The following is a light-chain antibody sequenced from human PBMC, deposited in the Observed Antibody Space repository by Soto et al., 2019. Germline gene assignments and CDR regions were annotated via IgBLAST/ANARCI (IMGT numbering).Light chain of an antibody. Sequence: QSVLTQPPAVSAAPGQKVTISCSGSSSNIGGNSVSWYQQLPGTAPTLLIYDDNKRPSGIHDRFSGSKSGTSASLGITGFQTGDEADYYCGSWDSRMSAYVFGTGTKV. J-gene: IGLJ1*01. V-gene: IGLV1-51*01. CDR3: GSWDSRMSAYV. CDR2: DDN. CDR1: SSNIGGNS.